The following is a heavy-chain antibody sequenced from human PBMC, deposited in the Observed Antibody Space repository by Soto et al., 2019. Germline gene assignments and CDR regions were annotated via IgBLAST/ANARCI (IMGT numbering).Heavy chain of an antibody. V-gene: IGHV4-61*01. D-gene: IGHD6-19*01. CDR2: IYYSGST. J-gene: IGHJ5*02. CDR1: GGSVSSGSYY. Sequence: SETLFLTCTVSGGSVSSGSYYWSWIRQPPGKGLEWIGYIYYSGSTNYNPSLKSRVTISVDTSKNQFSLKLSSVTAADTAVYYCARVSRIAVAGTGWFDPWGQGTLVTVSS. CDR3: ARVSRIAVAGTGWFDP.